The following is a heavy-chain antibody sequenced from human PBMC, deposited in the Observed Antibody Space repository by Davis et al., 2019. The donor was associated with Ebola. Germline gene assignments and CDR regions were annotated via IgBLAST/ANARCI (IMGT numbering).Heavy chain of an antibody. D-gene: IGHD2-15*01. CDR1: GGSISSSNW. Sequence: SETLSLTCAVSGGSISSSNWWSWVRQPPGKGLEWLGEIYHSGSTNYNPSLKSRVTISVDKSKNQFSLKLSSVTAADTAVYYCARAAGVVVVAATPIYYYYGMDVWGQGTTVTVSS. V-gene: IGHV4-4*02. CDR3: ARAAGVVVVAATPIYYYYGMDV. J-gene: IGHJ6*02. CDR2: IYHSGST.